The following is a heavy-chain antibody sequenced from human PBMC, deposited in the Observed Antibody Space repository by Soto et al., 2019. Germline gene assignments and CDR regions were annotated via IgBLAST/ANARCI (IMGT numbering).Heavy chain of an antibody. CDR2: ISGSGGST. V-gene: IGHV3-23*01. D-gene: IGHD6-19*01. Sequence: GGSLRLSCAASGFTFSSYAMSWVRQAPGKGLEWVSAISGSGGSTYYADSVKGRFTISRDNSKNTLYLQMNSLRAEDTAVYYCXKDRKEQWLVSFFYLDYWGQGTLVTVSS. CDR1: GFTFSSYA. CDR3: XKDRKEQWLVSFFYLDY. J-gene: IGHJ4*02.